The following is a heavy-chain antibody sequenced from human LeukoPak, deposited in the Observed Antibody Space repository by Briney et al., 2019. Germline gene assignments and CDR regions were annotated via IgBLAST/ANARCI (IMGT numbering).Heavy chain of an antibody. CDR3: ARDAGKDYYNYYGMDV. CDR1: GFTFSSYA. CDR2: ISYDGSNK. D-gene: IGHD3-10*01. J-gene: IGHJ6*02. V-gene: IGHV3-30-3*01. Sequence: GGSLRLSCAASGFTFSSYAMHWVRQAPGKGLEWVAVISYDGSNKYYADSVKGRFTIPRDNSKNTLYLQMNSLRAEDTAVHYCARDAGKDYYNYYGMDVWGQGTTVTVSS.